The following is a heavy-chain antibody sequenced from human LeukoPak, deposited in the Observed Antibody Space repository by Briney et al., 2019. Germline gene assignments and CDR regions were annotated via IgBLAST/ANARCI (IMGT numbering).Heavy chain of an antibody. CDR3: AREMGSGSEFDF. V-gene: IGHV4-34*01. D-gene: IGHD6-19*01. CDR1: GGSFSGYY. Sequence: PSETLSLTCAVYGGSFSGYYWSWIRQPPGKGLEWIGEINHSGSTNYNPSLKSRVTISVDTSKNQFSLKLSSVTAADTAVYYCAREMGSGSEFDFRGQGTLVTVSS. CDR2: INHSGST. J-gene: IGHJ4*02.